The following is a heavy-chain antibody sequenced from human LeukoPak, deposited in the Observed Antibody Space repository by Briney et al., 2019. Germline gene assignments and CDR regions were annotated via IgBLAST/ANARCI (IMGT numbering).Heavy chain of an antibody. CDR1: DGSISSGDYY. CDR2: IYYSGST. Sequence: SETLSLTCTVSDGSISSGDYYWSWVRQPPGKGLEWIGYIYYSGSTNYNPSLKSRVTISVDTSKNQFSLKLSSVTAADTAVYYCARLGGYDRNHFDYWGQGTLVTVSS. D-gene: IGHD5-12*01. V-gene: IGHV4-30-4*01. J-gene: IGHJ4*02. CDR3: ARLGGYDRNHFDY.